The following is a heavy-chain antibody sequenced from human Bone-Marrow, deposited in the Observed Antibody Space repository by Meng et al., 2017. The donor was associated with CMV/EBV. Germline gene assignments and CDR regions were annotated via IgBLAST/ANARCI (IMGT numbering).Heavy chain of an antibody. Sequence: SGPTLVKPTQTLTLTCTFSGFSLSTSGVGVGWIRQPPGKALEWLALIYWNDDKRYSPSLKSRLTITKDTSKNQVVLTMTNMDPVDTATYYCAHTPDFWSGFLYWGPGTLVTVSS. J-gene: IGHJ4*02. D-gene: IGHD3-3*01. CDR2: IYWNDDK. CDR3: AHTPDFWSGFLY. V-gene: IGHV2-5*01. CDR1: GFSLSTSGVG.